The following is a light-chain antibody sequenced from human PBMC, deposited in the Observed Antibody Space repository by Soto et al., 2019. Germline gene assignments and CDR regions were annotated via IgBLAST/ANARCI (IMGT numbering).Light chain of an antibody. CDR2: GAS. V-gene: IGKV3-20*01. CDR1: QGIGDT. J-gene: IGKJ5*01. Sequence: EVVMTQSPATLSVSPGEGVTLSCRASQGIGDTLAWYQHKPGQTPRVLIYGASSRATGIPDRFSGSGSGADFTLTITRLEPDDSAVYYCQQHGISHITFGQGTRLEIK. CDR3: QQHGISHIT.